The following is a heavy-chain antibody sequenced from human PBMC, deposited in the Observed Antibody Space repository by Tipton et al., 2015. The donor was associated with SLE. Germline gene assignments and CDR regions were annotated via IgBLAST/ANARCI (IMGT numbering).Heavy chain of an antibody. D-gene: IGHD7-27*01. CDR2: IYHSGST. J-gene: IGHJ3*02. Sequence: TLSLTCAVSGYSISSGYYWGWVRQPPGKGLEWIGSIYHSGSTYYNPSLKSRVTISVGTSKNQFSRKLSSVTAADTAVYYCARVGAGEAFDIWGQGTMVTVSS. CDR3: ARVGAGEAFDI. V-gene: IGHV4-38-2*01. CDR1: GYSISSGYY.